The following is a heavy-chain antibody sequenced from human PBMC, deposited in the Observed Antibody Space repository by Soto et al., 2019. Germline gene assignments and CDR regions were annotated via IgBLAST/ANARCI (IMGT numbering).Heavy chain of an antibody. CDR2: IWYDGSNK. Sequence: GGSLRLSCAVSGFTFSSYGMHWVRQAPSKGLEWVAVIWYDGSNKYYADPVKGRFTISRDNSKNTLYLQMNSLRAEDAAVYYCACVDYYDSSGYDTGNYWGQGTLVTVSS. CDR1: GFTFSSYG. D-gene: IGHD3-22*01. V-gene: IGHV3-33*01. CDR3: ACVDYYDSSGYDTGNY. J-gene: IGHJ4*02.